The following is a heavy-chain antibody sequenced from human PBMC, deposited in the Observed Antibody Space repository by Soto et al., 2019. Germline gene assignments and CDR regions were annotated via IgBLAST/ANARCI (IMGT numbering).Heavy chain of an antibody. V-gene: IGHV4-30-4*08. J-gene: IGHJ4*02. CDR2: IYYSANT. CDR3: ARGPCGGDCYPPDS. Sequence: SETLSLTCTVSGGSISSGGYYWSWIRQHPGKGLEFIGYIYYSANTYYNPSLKSRVTISVDTSKNHLSLKLSSVTAADTAVYYCARGPCGGDCYPPDSWGQGTLVTVSS. D-gene: IGHD2-21*02. CDR1: GGSISSGGYY.